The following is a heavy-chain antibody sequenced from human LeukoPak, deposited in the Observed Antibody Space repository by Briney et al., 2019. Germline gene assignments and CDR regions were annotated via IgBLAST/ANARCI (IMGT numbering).Heavy chain of an antibody. J-gene: IGHJ5*02. CDR1: GFTFSSYS. D-gene: IGHD3-22*01. CDR3: AKGDRLTHPPFDP. V-gene: IGHV3-21*04. CDR2: ISSSSSYI. Sequence: GGSLRLSCAASGFTFSSYSMNWVRQAPGKGLEWVSSISSSSSYIYYADSVKGRFTISRDNSKNTLYLQMNSLRAEDTAVYYCAKGDRLTHPPFDPWGQGTLVTVSS.